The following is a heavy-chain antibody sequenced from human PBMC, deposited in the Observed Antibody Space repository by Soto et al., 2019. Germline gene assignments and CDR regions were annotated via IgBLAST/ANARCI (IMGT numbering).Heavy chain of an antibody. J-gene: IGHJ4*02. CDR3: ARKQAGYFYGIDY. D-gene: IGHD3-10*01. Sequence: SETLSLTCTVSGGSITSGGYYWSWNRQHPGKGLEWLGYIYDSGRTFYNPSLESLITLSVDTSKNQFSLKLSSVTVADTAVYFCARKQAGYFYGIDYWGQGTLVTVSS. V-gene: IGHV4-31*01. CDR1: GGSITSGGYY. CDR2: IYDSGRT.